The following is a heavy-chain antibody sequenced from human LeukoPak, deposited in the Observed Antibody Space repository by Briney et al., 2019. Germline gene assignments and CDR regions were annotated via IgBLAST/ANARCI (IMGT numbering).Heavy chain of an antibody. J-gene: IGHJ4*01. Sequence: PSQTLSLTCKVSVDSFTTNYYYWGWIRQPPGKGLEWIGSVYFTGTTNYNVSLKSRVTISVAPDKSHISLKLNSVTAADTAMYYCARDGGSHLPRIFTYWGQGTRVTVSS. D-gene: IGHD3-16*01. CDR2: VYFTGTT. V-gene: IGHV4-39*07. CDR3: ARDGGSHLPRIFTY. CDR1: VDSFTTNYYY.